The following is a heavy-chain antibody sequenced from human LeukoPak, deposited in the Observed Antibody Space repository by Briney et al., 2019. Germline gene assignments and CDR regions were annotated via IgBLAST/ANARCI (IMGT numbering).Heavy chain of an antibody. CDR2: IYTSGST. CDR3: ARVRQDGYYSHYYMDV. J-gene: IGHJ6*03. D-gene: IGHD3-3*01. V-gene: IGHV4-4*07. Sequence: KPSETLSLTCTVSGGSISSYYWSWIRQPAGKGLEWIGRIYTSGSTNYNPSLKSRVTMSVDTSKNQFSLKLSSVTAADTAVYYCARVRQDGYYSHYYMDVWGKGTTVTVSS. CDR1: GGSISSYY.